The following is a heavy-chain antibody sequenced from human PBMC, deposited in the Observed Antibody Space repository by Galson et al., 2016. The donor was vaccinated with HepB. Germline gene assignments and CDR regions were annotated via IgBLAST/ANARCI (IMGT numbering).Heavy chain of an antibody. CDR3: ARLAGDYGDYLGHNWFDT. J-gene: IGHJ5*02. V-gene: IGHV4-31*03. CDR2: IYHSGST. CDR1: GGSISRGGYH. D-gene: IGHD4-17*01. Sequence: TLSLTCTVSGGSISRGGYHWSWFRQHPGKGPEWIGHIYHSGSTYYNPSLKSRLTISVDTSKNHFSLKLSSVTAADTAAYFCARLAGDYGDYLGHNWFDTWGQGTLVTVSS.